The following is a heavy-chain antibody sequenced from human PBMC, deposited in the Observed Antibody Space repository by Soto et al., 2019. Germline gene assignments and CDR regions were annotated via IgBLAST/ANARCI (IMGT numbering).Heavy chain of an antibody. D-gene: IGHD6-13*01. CDR2: IWYDGSNK. V-gene: IGHV3-33*01. CDR3: ARDTRAAAGVYYYYYYYMDV. CDR1: GFPFSSYG. J-gene: IGHJ6*03. Sequence: GGSLSLSSAASGFPFSSYGMHWVRQAPGKGLEWVAVIWYDGSNKYYADSVKGRFTISRDNSKNTLYLQMNSLRAEDTAVYYCARDTRAAAGVYYYYYYYMDVWGKGTTVTVSS.